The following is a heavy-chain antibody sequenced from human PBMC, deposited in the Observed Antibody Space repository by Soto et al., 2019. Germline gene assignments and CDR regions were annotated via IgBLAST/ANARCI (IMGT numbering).Heavy chain of an antibody. CDR1: SGSISSSNW. V-gene: IGHV4-4*02. CDR3: ARRRTALVYFDY. D-gene: IGHD5-18*01. CDR2: IYHSGST. Sequence: SETLSLTCAVSSGSISSSNWWSWVRQPPGKGLEWIGEIYHSGSTNYNPSLKSRVTISVDKSKNQFSLKLSSVTAADTAVYYCARRRTALVYFDYWGQGTLVTVSS. J-gene: IGHJ4*02.